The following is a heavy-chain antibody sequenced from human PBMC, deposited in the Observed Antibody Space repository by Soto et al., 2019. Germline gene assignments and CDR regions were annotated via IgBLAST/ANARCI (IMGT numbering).Heavy chain of an antibody. V-gene: IGHV6-1*01. CDR2: TYYRSKWIY. CDR1: GDSVSSSCAA. J-gene: IGHJ6*02. CDR3: AGVVWFRGMDV. D-gene: IGHD3-16*01. Sequence: SQTLSLTCDISGDSVSSSCAAWNLIRQSPSRGLEWLGRTYYRSKWIYEYTVSMESRITINPDTSKNQFSLHICSVTPEDTAVYYCAGVVWFRGMDVWGQGTPVTVSS.